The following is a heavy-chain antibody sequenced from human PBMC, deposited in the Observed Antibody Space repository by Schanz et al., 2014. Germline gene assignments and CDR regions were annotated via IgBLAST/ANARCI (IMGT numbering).Heavy chain of an antibody. J-gene: IGHJ4*02. D-gene: IGHD1-1*01. CDR1: GYIFINSG. Sequence: QIQLVQSGPEVKKPGATVKVSCKASGYIFINSGISWVRQAPGQGLEWMGWISVYNHNKEYDQKFQGRVTMTTDTSTSTAYMALTILISDDTSVYNSAKERRFFGRDDLYYFDTWGQGTLVTVSS. V-gene: IGHV1-18*01. CDR3: AKERRFFGRDDLYYFDT. CDR2: ISVYNHNK.